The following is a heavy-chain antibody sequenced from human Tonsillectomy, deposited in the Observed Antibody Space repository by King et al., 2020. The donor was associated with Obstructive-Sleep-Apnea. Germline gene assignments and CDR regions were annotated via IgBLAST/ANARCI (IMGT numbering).Heavy chain of an antibody. D-gene: IGHD3-16*01. CDR1: GFTFSSYG. J-gene: IGHJ4*02. CDR3: AKDGGGHHGIHGYYVDY. CDR2: ISYDGINK. Sequence: VQLVESGGGVVQPGRSLRLSCAASGFTFSSYGMHWVRQAPGKGLEWVAVISYDGINKYYADSIKGRFTISRDNSKNTLYLQMNSLRAEDTAVYYCAKDGGGHHGIHGYYVDYWGQGTLVTVSS. V-gene: IGHV3-30*18.